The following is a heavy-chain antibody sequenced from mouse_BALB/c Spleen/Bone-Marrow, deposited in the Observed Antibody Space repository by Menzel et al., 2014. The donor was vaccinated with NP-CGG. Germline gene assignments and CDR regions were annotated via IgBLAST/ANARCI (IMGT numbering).Heavy chain of an antibody. D-gene: IGHD1-1*01. J-gene: IGHJ2*01. Sequence: EVKLMESGGGLVQPGGSMKLSCVASGFTFSNYWMNWVHQSPEKGLEWVAEIRLKSNNYATHYAESVKGRFTISRDDSKSSVYLQMNNLRAEDTGIYYCTRQPYYGYFDYWGQGTTLTVSS. CDR1: GFTFSNYW. CDR2: IRLKSNNYAT. V-gene: IGHV6-6*02. CDR3: TRQPYYGYFDY.